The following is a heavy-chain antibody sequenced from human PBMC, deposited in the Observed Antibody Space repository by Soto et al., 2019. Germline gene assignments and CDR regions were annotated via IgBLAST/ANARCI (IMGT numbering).Heavy chain of an antibody. CDR2: ISWDGGST. Sequence: EVQLVESGGVVVQTGGSLRLSCAASGFTFDDYTMHWVRQAPGKGLERVSLISWDGGSTDYADSVKVRFTISRDNSKNSLYLQMNSLRTEDTALYYCAKDRTVAGSSYYYYYGMDVWGQGTTVTVSS. V-gene: IGHV3-43*01. D-gene: IGHD6-19*01. CDR1: GFTFDDYT. J-gene: IGHJ6*02. CDR3: AKDRTVAGSSYYYYYGMDV.